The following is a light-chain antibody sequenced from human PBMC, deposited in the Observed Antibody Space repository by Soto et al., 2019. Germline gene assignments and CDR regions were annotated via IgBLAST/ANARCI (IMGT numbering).Light chain of an antibody. V-gene: IGLV1-51*01. CDR2: DDN. J-gene: IGLJ1*01. Sequence: QSALTQPASVSGSPGQSITISCTGTSSDVGGYNYVSWYQLHPGKAPKLLIYDDNKRPSGIPDRFSGSKSGTSATLGITGFQTGDEADYYCGSWDSSLSAYVFGTGTKVTVL. CDR1: SSDVGGYNY. CDR3: GSWDSSLSAYV.